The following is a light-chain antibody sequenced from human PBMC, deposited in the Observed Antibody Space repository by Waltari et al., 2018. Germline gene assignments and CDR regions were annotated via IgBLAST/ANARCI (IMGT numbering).Light chain of an antibody. CDR2: AAS. CDR3: QKYNGAPLIT. Sequence: DIQMTQSPSSLSASVGDRVTITCRASQGIGNFVAWYQLKPGKIPKLLISAASTLQSGVPSRFSGSGSGTDFTLTISSLQPDDVATYYCQKYNGAPLITFGQGTRVEIK. V-gene: IGKV1-27*01. J-gene: IGKJ5*01. CDR1: QGIGNF.